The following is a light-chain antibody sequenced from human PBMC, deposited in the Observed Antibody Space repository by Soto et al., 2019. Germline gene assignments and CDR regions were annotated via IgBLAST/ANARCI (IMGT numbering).Light chain of an antibody. J-gene: IGLJ1*01. V-gene: IGLV2-23*01. Sequence: QSALTQPASVSGSPGQSSTISCTGTSSDVGSYNLVSWYQQHPGKAPKLMIYEGSKRPSGVSSRFSGSKSGNTASLTISDLQAEDEADYYCCSYAGNSDVFGTGTKLTVL. CDR3: CSYAGNSDV. CDR1: SSDVGSYNL. CDR2: EGS.